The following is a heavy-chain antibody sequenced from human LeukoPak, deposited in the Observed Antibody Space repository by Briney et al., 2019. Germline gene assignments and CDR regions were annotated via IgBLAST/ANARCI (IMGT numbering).Heavy chain of an antibody. D-gene: IGHD2-2*01. V-gene: IGHV1-2*02. J-gene: IGHJ4*02. CDR2: INPNSGGT. CDR3: ARDFGQLEYYFDY. CDR1: GHTFTGYY. Sequence: ASVKVSCKASGHTFTGYYMHWVRQAPGQGLEWMGWINPNSGGTNYAQKFQGRVTMTRDTSISTAYMGLSRLRSDDTAVYYCARDFGQLEYYFDYWGQGTLVTVSS.